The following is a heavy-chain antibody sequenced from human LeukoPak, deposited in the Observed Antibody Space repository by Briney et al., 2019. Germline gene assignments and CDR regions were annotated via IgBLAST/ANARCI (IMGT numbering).Heavy chain of an antibody. V-gene: IGHV4-39*07. CDR3: ARDRYYYDSSGYVFDY. D-gene: IGHD3-22*01. Sequence: SETLSLTCTVSGGSISSSSYYWGWIRQPPGKGLEWIGSIYYSGSTYYNPSPKSRVTISVDTSKNQFSLKLSSVTAADTAVYYCARDRYYYDSSGYVFDYWGQGTLVTVSS. CDR2: IYYSGST. J-gene: IGHJ4*02. CDR1: GGSISSSSYY.